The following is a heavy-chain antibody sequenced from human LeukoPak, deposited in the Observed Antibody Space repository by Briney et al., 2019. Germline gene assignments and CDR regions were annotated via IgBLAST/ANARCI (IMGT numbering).Heavy chain of an antibody. Sequence: PSETLSLTCTVSGGSISSYYWSWIRQPPGKGLEWIGYIYYSGSTNYNPSLKSRLTISVDTSKNQFSLKLSSVTASDTAVYYCARAEYHLLRYFDYWGQGTLVTVSS. V-gene: IGHV4-59*01. D-gene: IGHD2-2*01. CDR3: ARAEYHLLRYFDY. J-gene: IGHJ4*02. CDR2: IYYSGST. CDR1: GGSISSYY.